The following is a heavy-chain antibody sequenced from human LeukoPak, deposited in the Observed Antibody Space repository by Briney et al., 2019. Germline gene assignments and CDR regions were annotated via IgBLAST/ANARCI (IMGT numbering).Heavy chain of an antibody. CDR3: ATTEWELDY. Sequence: GVSLRLSCAASGFTFNSYTMSWVRQAPGKGLEWASSITSSGGTTYSADSVKGRFTISRDNSKNTLCLQMNSLRGEDTAIYDCATTEWELDYWGQGALVTVSS. V-gene: IGHV3-23*01. J-gene: IGHJ4*02. CDR2: ITSSGGTT. CDR1: GFTFNSYT. D-gene: IGHD1-26*01.